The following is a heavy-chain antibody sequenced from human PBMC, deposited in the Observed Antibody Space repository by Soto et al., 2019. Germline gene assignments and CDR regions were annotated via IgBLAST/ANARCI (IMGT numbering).Heavy chain of an antibody. Sequence: SETLSLTCTVSGGSISSGRYYWSWIRQHPGKGLEWIGYIYYSGSTYHNPSLKSRVSMSVDTSKNQFSLRLSSVTAADTAVYYCERAVGIVARPWGGYYYYYYMDVWGKGTTVTVSS. D-gene: IGHD6-6*01. CDR1: GGSISSGRYY. V-gene: IGHV4-31*03. CDR3: ERAVGIVARPWGGYYYYYYMDV. J-gene: IGHJ6*03. CDR2: IYYSGST.